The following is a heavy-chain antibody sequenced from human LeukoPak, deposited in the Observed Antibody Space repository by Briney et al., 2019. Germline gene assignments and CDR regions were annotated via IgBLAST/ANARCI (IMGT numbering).Heavy chain of an antibody. D-gene: IGHD5-24*01. J-gene: IGHJ4*02. Sequence: GGSLRVSCAASGFTFRNFWMNWARQTPGKGLEWVASIMKDGGQKKYVDSVKGRFTISRDNAQNLVYLEMSSLRAEDTAMYYCVRDADFYKGDYWGQGTLVTVSS. V-gene: IGHV3-7*03. CDR1: GFTFRNFW. CDR2: IMKDGGQK. CDR3: VRDADFYKGDY.